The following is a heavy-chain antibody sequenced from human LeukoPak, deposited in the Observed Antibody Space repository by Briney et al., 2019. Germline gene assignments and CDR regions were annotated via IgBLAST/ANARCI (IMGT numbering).Heavy chain of an antibody. D-gene: IGHD2-2*01. V-gene: IGHV5-51*01. Sequence: GESLKISCKGSGYSFTSYWIGWVRQMPGKGLEWMGIIYPGDSDTRYSPSFQGQVTISADKSISTAYLQWSSLKASDTAMYYCARLGCSSTSRYANFDYWGQGTLVTVSS. CDR1: GYSFTSYW. CDR3: ARLGCSSTSRYANFDY. CDR2: IYPGDSDT. J-gene: IGHJ4*02.